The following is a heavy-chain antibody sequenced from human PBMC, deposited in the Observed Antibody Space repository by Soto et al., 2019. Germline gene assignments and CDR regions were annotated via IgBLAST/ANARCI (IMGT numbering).Heavy chain of an antibody. V-gene: IGHV3-48*01. CDR2: ISSSSSTI. D-gene: IGHD2-15*01. CDR1: GFTFSSYS. J-gene: IGHJ6*02. Sequence: PGGSLRLSCAASGFTFSSYSMNWVRQAPGMGLEWVSYISSSSSTINYADSVKGRFTISRDNSKNTLYLQMNSLRAEDTAVYYCARDRGYCSGGSCYYYYGMDVWGQGTTVTVSS. CDR3: ARDRGYCSGGSCYYYYGMDV.